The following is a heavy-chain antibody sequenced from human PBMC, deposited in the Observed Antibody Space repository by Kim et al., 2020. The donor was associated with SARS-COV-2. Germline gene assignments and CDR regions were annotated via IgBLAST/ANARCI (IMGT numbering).Heavy chain of an antibody. CDR1: GYSFTSYW. Sequence: GESLKISCKGSGYSFTSYWIGWVRQMPGKGLEWMGIIYPGDSDTRYSPSFQGQVTISADKSISTAYLQWSSLKASDTAMYYCARQMPTHWIFGSPQDLDAFDIWGQGTMVTVSS. CDR2: IYPGDSDT. J-gene: IGHJ3*02. D-gene: IGHD3-3*01. V-gene: IGHV5-51*01. CDR3: ARQMPTHWIFGSPQDLDAFDI.